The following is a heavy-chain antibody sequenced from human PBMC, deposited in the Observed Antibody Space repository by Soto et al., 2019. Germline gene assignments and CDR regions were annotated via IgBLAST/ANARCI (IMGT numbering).Heavy chain of an antibody. V-gene: IGHV1-2*04. CDR1: GYTFTGYY. Sequence: ASVKVSCKASGYTFTGYYMHWVRQAPGQGLEWMGWINPNSGGTNYAQKFQGWVTMTRDTSISTVYMELSRLRSDDTAVYYCARDPTPKSPVGIAARGYYYYYMDVWGKGTTVTVSS. CDR3: ARDPTPKSPVGIAARGYYYYYMDV. CDR2: INPNSGGT. J-gene: IGHJ6*03. D-gene: IGHD6-6*01.